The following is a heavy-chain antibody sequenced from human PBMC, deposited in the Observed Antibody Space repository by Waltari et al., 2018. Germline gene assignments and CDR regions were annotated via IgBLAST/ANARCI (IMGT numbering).Heavy chain of an antibody. J-gene: IGHJ3*02. D-gene: IGHD3-16*01. Sequence: EVQLVESGGGLVKPGGSLRLSWAASGLPFGTHNFNRGREAPGKGVGWVSSISSTSSYIYYADSVKGRFTIARDNANNSLYLQMSSLRAEDTAIYYCARDSARNYDYISGGHAFDIWGQGTMITVSS. CDR3: ARDSARNYDYISGGHAFDI. CDR1: GLPFGTHN. CDR2: ISSTSSYI. V-gene: IGHV3-21*02.